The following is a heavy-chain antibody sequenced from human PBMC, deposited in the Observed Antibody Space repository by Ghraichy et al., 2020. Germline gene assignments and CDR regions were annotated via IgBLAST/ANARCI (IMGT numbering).Heavy chain of an antibody. D-gene: IGHD3-3*01. J-gene: IGHJ2*01. CDR3: ARSVGYDFWSGPRGYFDL. CDR2: IYYSGST. Sequence: SQTLSLTCTVSGGSISSYYWSWIWQPPGKGLEWIGYIYYSGSTNYNPSLKSRVTISVDTSKNQFSLKLSSVTAADTAVYYCARSVGYDFWSGPRGYFDLWGRGTLVTVSS. V-gene: IGHV4-59*01. CDR1: GGSISSYY.